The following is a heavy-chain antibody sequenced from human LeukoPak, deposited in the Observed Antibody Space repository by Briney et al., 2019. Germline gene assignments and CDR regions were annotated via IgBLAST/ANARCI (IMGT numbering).Heavy chain of an antibody. CDR3: AREKYSYGHPDALDI. J-gene: IGHJ3*02. Sequence: GGSLRLSCAASGFTFSSYSMNWVRQAPGKGLEWVSSISSSSSYIYYADSVKGRFTISRDNAKNSLYLQMNSLRAEDTAVYYCAREKYSYGHPDALDIWGQGTMVTVSS. D-gene: IGHD5-18*01. CDR1: GFTFSSYS. CDR2: ISSSSSYI. V-gene: IGHV3-21*01.